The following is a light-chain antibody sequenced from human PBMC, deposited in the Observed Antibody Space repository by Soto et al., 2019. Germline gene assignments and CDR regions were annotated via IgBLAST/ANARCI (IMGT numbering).Light chain of an antibody. J-gene: IGKJ2*01. CDR2: GAS. Sequence: EIVLTQSPGTLSLSPGERATLSCRASQSVSSSYLAWYQHKPGQAPRLVLYGASSRATGIPDRFSGSGSGTDFTLTISSLEPEDFAVYYFLQYGSSPYTFGQGTKLEI. V-gene: IGKV3-20*01. CDR1: QSVSSSY. CDR3: LQYGSSPYT.